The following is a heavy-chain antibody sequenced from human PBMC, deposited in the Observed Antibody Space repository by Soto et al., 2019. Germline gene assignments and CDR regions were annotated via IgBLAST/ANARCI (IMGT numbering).Heavy chain of an antibody. CDR3: ARDIAARYYYYYYMDV. V-gene: IGHV1-3*01. J-gene: IGHJ6*03. D-gene: IGHD6-6*01. CDR2: INAGNGNT. Sequence: ASVKVSCKASGYTFTSYAMHWVRQAPGQRLEWMGWINAGNGNTKYSQKFKGRVTITRDTSASTAYMELSSLRSEDTAVYYCARDIAARYYYYYYMDVWGKGTTVTVSS. CDR1: GYTFTSYA.